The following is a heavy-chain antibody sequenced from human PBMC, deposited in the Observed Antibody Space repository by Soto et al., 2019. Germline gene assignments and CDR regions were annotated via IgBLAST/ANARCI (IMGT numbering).Heavy chain of an antibody. D-gene: IGHD6-6*01. CDR1: GGSISSGGYY. Sequence: QVQLQESGPGLVKPSQTLSLTCTVSGGSISSGGYYWSWIRQHPGKGLEWIGYIYYSGSTYFNPSLKSRLTTSVDTSKNHFSLQPSAVTAADTAVYYCARAGHSSSSEGANWFDPWGQGTLVTVSS. CDR2: IYYSGST. V-gene: IGHV4-31*03. CDR3: ARAGHSSSSEGANWFDP. J-gene: IGHJ5*02.